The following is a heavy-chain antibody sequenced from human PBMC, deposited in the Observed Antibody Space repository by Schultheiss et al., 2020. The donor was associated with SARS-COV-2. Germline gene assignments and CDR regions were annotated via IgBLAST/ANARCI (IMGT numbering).Heavy chain of an antibody. CDR1: GGSFSGYY. J-gene: IGHJ4*02. D-gene: IGHD6-13*01. CDR2: ISRGGATI. V-gene: IGHV3-11*04. Sequence: LSLTCAVYGGSFSGYYWSWIRQPPGKGLEWVSFISRGGATIYYADSVKGRFTISRDNSKNTLYLQMNSLRAEDTAVYYCAKDWSPYSSSWYDYWGQGTLVTVSS. CDR3: AKDWSPYSSSWYDY.